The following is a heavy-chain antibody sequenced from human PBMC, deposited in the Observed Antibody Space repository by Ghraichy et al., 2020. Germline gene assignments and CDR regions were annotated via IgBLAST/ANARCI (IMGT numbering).Heavy chain of an antibody. CDR2: ISYDGSNK. D-gene: IGHD6-19*01. CDR3: ARDRAAGYSSGPIYYGMDV. V-gene: IGHV3-30-3*01. Sequence: GGSLRLSCAASGFTFSSYAMHWVRQAPGKGLEWVAVISYDGSNKYYADSVKGRFTISRDNSKNTLYLQMNSLRAEDTAVYYCARDRAAGYSSGPIYYGMDVWGQGTTVTVYS. CDR1: GFTFSSYA. J-gene: IGHJ6*02.